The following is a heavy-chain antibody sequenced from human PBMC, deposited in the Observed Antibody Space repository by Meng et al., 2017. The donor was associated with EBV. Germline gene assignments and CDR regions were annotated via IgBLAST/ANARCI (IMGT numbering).Heavy chain of an antibody. CDR3: ARVGIAVAGTGDY. J-gene: IGHJ4*02. D-gene: IGHD6-19*01. CDR2: INPNSGGT. CDR1: GYTFTGYY. Sequence: QGQLVQSGAEVKKPGAAVKVSCKASGYTFTGYYMHWVRQAPGQGLEWMGRINPNSGGTNYAQKFQGRVTMTRDTSISTAYMELSRLRSDDTAVYYCARVGIAVAGTGDYWGQGTLVTVSS. V-gene: IGHV1-2*06.